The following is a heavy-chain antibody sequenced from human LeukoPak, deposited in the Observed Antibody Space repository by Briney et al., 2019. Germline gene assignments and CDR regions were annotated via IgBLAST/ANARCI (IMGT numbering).Heavy chain of an antibody. CDR3: ARDTYNWNYGYDY. J-gene: IGHJ4*02. CDR1: GFPFRSYS. D-gene: IGHD1-7*01. Sequence: GGPLRLSCAASGFPFRSYSMNWVRQAPGKGLEWVSSISTTSTYVYYVDSVKGRFTISRDNAKNSLYLQMNSLRAEDTAVYYCARDTYNWNYGYDYWGQGNLVTVSS. CDR2: ISTTSTYV. V-gene: IGHV3-21*01.